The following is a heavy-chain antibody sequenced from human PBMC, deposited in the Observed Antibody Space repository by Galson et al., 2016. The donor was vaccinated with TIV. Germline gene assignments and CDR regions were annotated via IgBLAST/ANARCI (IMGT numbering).Heavy chain of an antibody. CDR1: GFTFSDYW. CDR3: ANFAGNY. V-gene: IGHV3-7*01. CDR2: IKQDGSVT. D-gene: IGHD3-9*01. J-gene: IGHJ4*02. Sequence: SLRLSCAASGFTFSDYWMHWVRRAPGRGLEWLANIKQDGSVTFHAGAVKGRFAISRDNARNSLYLQMDSLRVDDTAVYYCANFAGNYWGRGTLVTVSS.